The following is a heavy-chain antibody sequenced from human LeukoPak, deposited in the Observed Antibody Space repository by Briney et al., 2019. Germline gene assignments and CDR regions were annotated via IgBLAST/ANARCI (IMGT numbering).Heavy chain of an antibody. J-gene: IGHJ4*02. CDR2: TYYDTQWYN. D-gene: IGHD3-10*01. Sequence: SQTLSLTCVISGDSVSSNSAAWNWIRQSPSRGLEWLGRTYYDTQWYNDYAVSVKSRITINPDTSKNQFSLQLNSVTPEDTAVYYCARNYYGSGSYYVFDSWGQGTLVTVSS. CDR1: GDSVSSNSAA. CDR3: ARNYYGSGSYYVFDS. V-gene: IGHV6-1*01.